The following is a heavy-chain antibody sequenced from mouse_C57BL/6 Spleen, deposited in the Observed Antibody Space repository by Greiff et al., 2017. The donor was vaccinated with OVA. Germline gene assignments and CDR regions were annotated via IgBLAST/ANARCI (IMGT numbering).Heavy chain of an antibody. D-gene: IGHD2-4*01. V-gene: IGHV1-5*01. CDR3: TVYYDYAMGD. Sequence: VTLQQSGTVLARPGASVKLSCKTSGYTFTSYWMHWVKQRPGPGLEWVGDIYPGNSDTSYNQKFKGKAKLTAVTAANTAYMELSSLTNEDSAVYYGTVYYDYAMGDWGQGTSVTVSS. CDR1: GYTFTSYW. J-gene: IGHJ4*01. CDR2: IYPGNSDT.